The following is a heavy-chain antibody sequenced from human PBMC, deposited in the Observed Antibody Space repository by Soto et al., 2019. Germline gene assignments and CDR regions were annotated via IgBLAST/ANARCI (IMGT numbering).Heavy chain of an antibody. D-gene: IGHD3-22*01. J-gene: IGHJ4*02. CDR1: GYTFTSYA. V-gene: IGHV1-3*01. CDR2: INAGNGNT. CDR3: ARDGFNYYDSSGYYSY. Sequence: VASVKVSCKASGYTFTSYAMHWVRQAPGQRLEWMGWINAGNGNTKYSQKFQGRVTITRDTSASTAYMELSSLRSEDTAVYYCARDGFNYYDSSGYYSYWGQGTLVTVSS.